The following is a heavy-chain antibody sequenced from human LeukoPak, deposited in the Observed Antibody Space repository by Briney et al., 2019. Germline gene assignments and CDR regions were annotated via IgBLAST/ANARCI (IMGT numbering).Heavy chain of an antibody. Sequence: SETLSLTCTVSGGSISSYYWSWIRRPPGKGLEWIGYIYYSGSTYYNPSLKSRVTISVDTSKNQFSLKLSSVTAADTAVYYCARVPEYYDSSGYPWFDPWGQGTLVTVSS. CDR1: GGSISSYY. J-gene: IGHJ5*02. D-gene: IGHD3-22*01. CDR3: ARVPEYYDSSGYPWFDP. V-gene: IGHV4-59*12. CDR2: IYYSGST.